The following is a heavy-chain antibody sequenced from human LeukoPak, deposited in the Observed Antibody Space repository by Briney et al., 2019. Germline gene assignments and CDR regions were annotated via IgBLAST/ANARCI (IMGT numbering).Heavy chain of an antibody. V-gene: IGHV4-61*02. CDR3: ARNIPARPQDY. D-gene: IGHD6-6*01. Sequence: SQTLSLTCTVSGGSISSGNYYWSWIRQPGGKGVERIGRIYTSGSTNYNPSLKSRVTISVDTSKNQFSLKLSSVTAADTAVYYCARNIPARPQDYWGQGTLVTVSS. CDR2: IYTSGST. CDR1: GGSISSGNYY. J-gene: IGHJ4*02.